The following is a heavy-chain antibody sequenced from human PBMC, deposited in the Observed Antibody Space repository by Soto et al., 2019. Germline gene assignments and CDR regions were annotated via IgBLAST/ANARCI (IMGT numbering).Heavy chain of an antibody. D-gene: IGHD3-10*01. Sequence: SLRLSCAASGFTFSSYGMHWVRQAPGKGLEWVAVISYDGSNKYYADSVKGRFTISRDNSKNTLYLQMNSLRAEDTAVYYCAKDPVPDGYNRFGVIDYWGQGTLVTAPQ. CDR3: AKDPVPDGYNRFGVIDY. V-gene: IGHV3-30*18. J-gene: IGHJ4*02. CDR1: GFTFSSYG. CDR2: ISYDGSNK.